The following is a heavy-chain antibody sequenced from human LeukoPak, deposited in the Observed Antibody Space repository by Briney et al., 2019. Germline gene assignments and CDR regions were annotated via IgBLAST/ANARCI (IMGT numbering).Heavy chain of an antibody. D-gene: IGHD6-19*01. CDR1: GFTFSSYA. Sequence: PGGSLRLSCAASGFTFSSYAMSWVRQAPGKGLEWVSAISGSGGSTYYADSVKGRFTISRDNSKNTLYLQMNSLRAEDTAGYYCAKNGVGAVAGTGFWFDYWGQGTLVSVS. CDR2: ISGSGGST. J-gene: IGHJ4*02. V-gene: IGHV3-23*01. CDR3: AKNGVGAVAGTGFWFDY.